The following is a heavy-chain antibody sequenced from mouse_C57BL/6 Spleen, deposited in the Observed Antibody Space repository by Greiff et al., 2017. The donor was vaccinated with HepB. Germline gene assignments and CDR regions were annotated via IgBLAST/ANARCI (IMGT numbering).Heavy chain of an antibody. Sequence: VQLQQPGAELVMPGASVKLSCKASGYTFSSYWMHWVKQRPGQGLEWIGEIDPSDSYTNYNQKFKGKSTLTVDKSSSTAYMQLSSLTSEDSAVDYCSREGDYDSGDYWGQGTTLTVSS. J-gene: IGHJ2*01. CDR1: GYTFSSYW. CDR3: SREGDYDSGDY. CDR2: IDPSDSYT. V-gene: IGHV1-69*01. D-gene: IGHD2-4*01.